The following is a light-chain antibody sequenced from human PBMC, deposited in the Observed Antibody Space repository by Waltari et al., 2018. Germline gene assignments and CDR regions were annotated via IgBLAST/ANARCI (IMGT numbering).Light chain of an antibody. V-gene: IGLV1-51*01. CDR3: GAWDSSVSAYV. J-gene: IGLJ1*01. CDR1: TSNIGNEY. CDR2: KND. Sequence: QSVLTQPPSVSATPGQKVTISCSGSTSNIGNEYVSWYQQLPRTAPKLLIYKNDNPPSGIPDRFSGSKSGTSATLGITGLQTGDEAHYYCGAWDSSVSAYVFGTGTEVTVL.